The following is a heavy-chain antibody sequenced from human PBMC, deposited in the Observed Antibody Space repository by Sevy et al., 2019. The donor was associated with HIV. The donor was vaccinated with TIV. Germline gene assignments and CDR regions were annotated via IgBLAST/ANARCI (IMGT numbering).Heavy chain of an antibody. CDR1: GFTFRSYA. CDR2: ISGPGALT. V-gene: IGHV3-23*01. J-gene: IGHJ3*02. Sequence: GGSLRLSCAVSGFTFRSYAMSWVRQAPGKGLEWVSSISGPGALTYYAESVKGRFTISRENSKNTLFLQMNSLGAEETALYYCAKGDEPAADYADYVPNAFDIWGQGTMVTVSS. CDR3: AKGDEPAADYADYVPNAFDI. D-gene: IGHD4-17*01.